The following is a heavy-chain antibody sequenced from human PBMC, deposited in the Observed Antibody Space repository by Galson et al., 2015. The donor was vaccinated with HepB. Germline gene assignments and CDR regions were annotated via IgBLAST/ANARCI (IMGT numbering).Heavy chain of an antibody. CDR3: AKRPIVAAAVTNWFDP. CDR2: ISGSGGST. Sequence: LRLSCAASGFTFSSYEMNWVRQAPGKGLEWVSAISGSGGSTYYADSVKGRFTISRDNSKNTLYLQMNSLRAEDTAVYYCAKRPIVAAAVTNWFDPWGQGTLVTVSS. D-gene: IGHD6-13*01. V-gene: IGHV3-23*01. CDR1: GFTFSSYE. J-gene: IGHJ5*02.